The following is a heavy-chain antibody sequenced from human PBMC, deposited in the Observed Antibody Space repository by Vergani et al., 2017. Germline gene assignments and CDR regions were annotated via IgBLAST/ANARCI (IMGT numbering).Heavy chain of an antibody. D-gene: IGHD5-12*01. J-gene: IGHJ4*02. CDR2: INHSGGST. CDR1: GGSFSGYY. V-gene: IGHV4-34*01. Sequence: QVQLQQWGAGLLKPSETLSLTCAVYGGSFSGYYWSWIRQPPGKGLEWIGEINHSGGSTSYAQKFQGRVTMTRDTSTSTVYMELSSLRSEDTAVYYCARETITLYYFDYWGQGTLVTVSS. CDR3: ARETITLYYFDY.